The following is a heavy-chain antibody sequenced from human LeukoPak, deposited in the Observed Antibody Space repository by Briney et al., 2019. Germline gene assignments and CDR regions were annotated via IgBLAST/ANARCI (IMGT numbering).Heavy chain of an antibody. D-gene: IGHD6-19*01. CDR3: AHSPYSSGWYVPRYFDY. CDR2: IYWNDDK. V-gene: IGHV2-5*01. Sequence: TLSLTCTVSGGSISGWYWSWIRQPPGKALEWLALIYWNDDKRYSPSLKSRLTITKDTSKNQVVLTMTNMDPVDTATYYCAHSPYSSGWYVPRYFDYWGQGTLVTVSS. J-gene: IGHJ4*02. CDR1: GGSISGWY.